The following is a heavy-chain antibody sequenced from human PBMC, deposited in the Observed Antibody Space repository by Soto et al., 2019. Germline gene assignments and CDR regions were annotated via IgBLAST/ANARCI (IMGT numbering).Heavy chain of an antibody. CDR1: GGSISSGGYY. V-gene: IGHV4-31*03. Sequence: SETLSLTCTVSGGSISSGGYYWSWIRQHPGKGLEWIGYIYYSGSTYYNPSLKSRVTISVDTSKNQFSLKLSSVTAADTAVYYCARAPPYSYGHYYHYYGLDVWGQGTTVTVSS. CDR3: ARAPPYSYGHYYHYYGLDV. D-gene: IGHD5-18*01. J-gene: IGHJ6*02. CDR2: IYYSGST.